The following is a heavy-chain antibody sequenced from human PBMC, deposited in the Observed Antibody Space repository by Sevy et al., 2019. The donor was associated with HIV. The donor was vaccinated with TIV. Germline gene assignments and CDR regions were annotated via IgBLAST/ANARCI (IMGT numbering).Heavy chain of an antibody. CDR1: GFTFSSYA. V-gene: IGHV3-30*04. CDR3: ARASPAAAGTRDYFDY. J-gene: IGHJ4*02. Sequence: GGSLRLSCAASGFTFSSYAMHWVRQAPGKGLEWVAVISYDGSNKYYADSVKGRFTISRDNSKNTLYLQMNSLRAEDTAAYYCARASPAAAGTRDYFDYWGQRTLVTVSS. CDR2: ISYDGSNK. D-gene: IGHD6-13*01.